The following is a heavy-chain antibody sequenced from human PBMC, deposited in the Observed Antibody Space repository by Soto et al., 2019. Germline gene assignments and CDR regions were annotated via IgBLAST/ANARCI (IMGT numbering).Heavy chain of an antibody. CDR1: GFTFNNHG. Sequence: QVQLVESGGSVVQPGGSLRLSCAASGFTFNNHGMHWVRQAPGKGLEWVAVISYDGSNKYYADSMRGRLTISRDNSKNTLYLQMHSLRPEDTAVYYCARWAGRSSTSFFSGPFDYWGQGTLVTASS. CDR2: ISYDGSNK. CDR3: ARWAGRSSTSFFSGPFDY. V-gene: IGHV3-30*03. D-gene: IGHD2-2*01. J-gene: IGHJ4*02.